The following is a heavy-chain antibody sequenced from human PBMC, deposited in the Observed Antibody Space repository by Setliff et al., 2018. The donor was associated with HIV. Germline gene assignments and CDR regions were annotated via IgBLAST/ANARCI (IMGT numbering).Heavy chain of an antibody. J-gene: IGHJ3*01. D-gene: IGHD3-10*01. CDR2: TYSGGST. V-gene: IGHV4-4*08. Sequence: PSETLSLTCTVSGGSIGGYYWSWIRQPPGTGLEWLGCTYSGGSTNYNPSLESRVTISLGTSKNQFSLRLTSVTAADTAVYYCARVRSYGSAYDAFDVWGPGTMVTVSS. CDR1: GGSIGGYY. CDR3: ARVRSYGSAYDAFDV.